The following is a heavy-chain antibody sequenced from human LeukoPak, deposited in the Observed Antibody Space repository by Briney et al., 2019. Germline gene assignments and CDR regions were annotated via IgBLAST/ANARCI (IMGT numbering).Heavy chain of an antibody. J-gene: IGHJ3*01. CDR2: MSDIGPNT. CDR3: ARRLSLRFDAFAV. CDR1: GFTVTEYA. D-gene: IGHD3-3*01. V-gene: IGHV3-23*01. Sequence: GGFLRLSCAASGFTVTEYAMTWIRQSPGKGLEWVSSMSDIGPNTYCADSVKGRFTISRDTSKNTLLLQMNSLRGDDTALYFCARRLSLRFDAFAVWGPGTVVTVSS.